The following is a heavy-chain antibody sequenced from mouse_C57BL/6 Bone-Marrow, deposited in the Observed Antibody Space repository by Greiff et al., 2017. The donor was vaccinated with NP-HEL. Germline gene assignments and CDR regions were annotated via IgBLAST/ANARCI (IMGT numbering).Heavy chain of an antibody. Sequence: VQLQQSGAELVKPGASVKMSCKASGYTFTSYWITWVKQRPGQGLEWIGDIYPGSGSTNYNEKFKSKATLTVDTSSSTAYMQLSSLTSEDSAVYYCARSRKLRPFYYAMDYWGQGTSVTVSS. CDR3: ARSRKLRPFYYAMDY. CDR2: IYPGSGST. D-gene: IGHD1-1*01. CDR1: GYTFTSYW. V-gene: IGHV1-55*01. J-gene: IGHJ4*01.